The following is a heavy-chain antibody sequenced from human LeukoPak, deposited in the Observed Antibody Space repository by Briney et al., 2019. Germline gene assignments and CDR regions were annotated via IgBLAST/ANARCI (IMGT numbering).Heavy chain of an antibody. Sequence: GGSLRLSCAASGFAFSTYAINWVRQAPGKGLEWVSAISGSGGSTYYADSVKGRFTISRDNSKNTLYLQMNSLRAEDTAVYYCARDRLSVAAAGTAFDIWGQGTMVTVSS. V-gene: IGHV3-23*01. CDR1: GFAFSTYA. J-gene: IGHJ3*02. CDR2: ISGSGGST. D-gene: IGHD6-13*01. CDR3: ARDRLSVAAAGTAFDI.